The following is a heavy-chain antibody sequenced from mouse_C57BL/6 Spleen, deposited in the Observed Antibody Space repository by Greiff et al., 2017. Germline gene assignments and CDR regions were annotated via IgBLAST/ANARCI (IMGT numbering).Heavy chain of an antibody. Sequence: EVQGVESGGGLVKPGGSLKLSCAASGFTFSSYTMSWVRQTPEKRLEWVATISGGGGNTYYPDSVKGRFTISRDNAKNTLYLQMSSLRSEDTALYYCARPYYYEVYAMDYWGQGTSVTVSS. CDR2: ISGGGGNT. V-gene: IGHV5-9*01. J-gene: IGHJ4*01. D-gene: IGHD2-4*01. CDR1: GFTFSSYT. CDR3: ARPYYYEVYAMDY.